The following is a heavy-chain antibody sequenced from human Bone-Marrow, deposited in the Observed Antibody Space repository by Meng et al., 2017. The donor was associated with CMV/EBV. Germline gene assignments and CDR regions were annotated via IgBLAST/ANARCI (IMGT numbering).Heavy chain of an antibody. D-gene: IGHD3-16*01. CDR1: GASIKNYN. CDR2: IQVIGHT. Sequence: QAHIQEPGPVLGKPSETLSLPCSVSGASIKNYNWNWVRQPAGQGLEWIGLIQVIGHTVYNPSLKSRVTVSLDASKSQFSLTLNSVTAADTATYYCAGSRPGGGACDYWGQGILVTVSS. V-gene: IGHV4-4*07. CDR3: AGSRPGGGACDY. J-gene: IGHJ4*02.